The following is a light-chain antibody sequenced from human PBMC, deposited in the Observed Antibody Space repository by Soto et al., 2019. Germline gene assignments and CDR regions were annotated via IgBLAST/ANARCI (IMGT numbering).Light chain of an antibody. J-gene: IGKJ4*01. CDR1: QSVGNY. CDR3: QQRSSWPSLT. V-gene: IGKV3-11*01. CDR2: DAS. Sequence: EIVLTQSPATLSLSPGERATLSCRASQSVGNYLAWYQQKPGQTPRLLIYDASSRATGIPARFSGSGSGTDFTLTISSLEPEYFAVYYCQQRSSWPSLTFGGGTKVEIK.